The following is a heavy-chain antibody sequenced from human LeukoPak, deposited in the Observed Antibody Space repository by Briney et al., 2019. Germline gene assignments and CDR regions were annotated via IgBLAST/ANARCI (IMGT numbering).Heavy chain of an antibody. CDR2: ISSSSTSI. Sequence: GGSLRLSCAASEFTFSTYAMNWVRQAPGKGLEWVSYISSSSTSIYYADSVKGRFTISRDNAKNSLYLHMNSLRDEDTAVYYCARDRLYDSSGYYLDYWGQGTLVTVSS. CDR1: EFTFSTYA. CDR3: ARDRLYDSSGYYLDY. V-gene: IGHV3-48*02. J-gene: IGHJ4*02. D-gene: IGHD3-22*01.